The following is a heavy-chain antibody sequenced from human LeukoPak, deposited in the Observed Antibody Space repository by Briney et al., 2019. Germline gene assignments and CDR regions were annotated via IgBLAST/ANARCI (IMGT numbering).Heavy chain of an antibody. V-gene: IGHV3-74*01. CDR3: ARALWSGPVYYGMDV. CDR2: INSDGSAT. CDR1: GFTFSSYW. Sequence: PGGSLRLSCAASGFTFSSYWMQWVRQAPGKGLVWVSRINSDGSATSHADSVKGRFTISRDNAKNTLYLQMNSLRAEDTAVYYCARALWSGPVYYGMDVWGQGTTVTVSS. J-gene: IGHJ6*02. D-gene: IGHD3-10*01.